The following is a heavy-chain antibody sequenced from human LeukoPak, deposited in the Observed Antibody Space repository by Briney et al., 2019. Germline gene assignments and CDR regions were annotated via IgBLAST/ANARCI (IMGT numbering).Heavy chain of an antibody. Sequence: GGSLRLSCAASGFTFSSYSMNWVRQAPGKGLEWVSYISSSGSTKYYADSVKGRFTISRDNAKNSLYLQMNSLRAEDTAVYYCARDGNCSGGSCYSGYYYYSMDVWGKGTTVTVSS. CDR3: ARDGNCSGGSCYSGYYYYSMDV. CDR1: GFTFSSYS. D-gene: IGHD2-15*01. J-gene: IGHJ6*03. CDR2: ISSSGSTK. V-gene: IGHV3-48*04.